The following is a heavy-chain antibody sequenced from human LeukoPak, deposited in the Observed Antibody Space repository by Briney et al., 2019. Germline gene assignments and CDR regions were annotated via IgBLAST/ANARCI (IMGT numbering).Heavy chain of an antibody. Sequence: GVLRLSCAASGFTFSNAWMSWVRQAPGKGLEWVGRIKSKSAGGKTDYAAPMKGRFTISRDDSKNTLYLQMNSLKTEDTAVYYCTAEYDSSGYYPWFFDLWGRGTLVTASS. CDR1: GFTFSNAW. CDR2: IKSKSAGGKT. V-gene: IGHV3-15*01. CDR3: TAEYDSSGYYPWFFDL. J-gene: IGHJ2*01. D-gene: IGHD3-22*01.